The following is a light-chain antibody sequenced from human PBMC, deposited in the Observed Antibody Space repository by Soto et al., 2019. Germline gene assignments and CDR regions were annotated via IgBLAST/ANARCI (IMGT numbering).Light chain of an antibody. J-gene: IGKJ1*01. Sequence: DIVLTQTPATLSVSPGERATLTCRASQSVSSKFAWYQQKPGQAPRLLIYDASIRATGIPDRFIGSGSGTEFTLTITSLQSEDFAVYYCQRYSDWPPWTFGQGTKVEMK. CDR3: QRYSDWPPWT. V-gene: IGKV3-15*01. CDR2: DAS. CDR1: QSVSSK.